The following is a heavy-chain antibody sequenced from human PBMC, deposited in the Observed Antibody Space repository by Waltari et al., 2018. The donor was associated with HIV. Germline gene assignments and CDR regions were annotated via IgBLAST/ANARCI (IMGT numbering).Heavy chain of an antibody. CDR3: LLGSHDYESASDYAE. J-gene: IGHJ4*02. V-gene: IGHV1-69*02. Sequence: QVQLVQSGPELQPPGSSVKVSCTASGGSFGAHQINWVRQAPGQCLEWLATLVPIIQRKYWSKKVSGRVTLTADKSTTTAFMDLAGRTSDDTAVYYGLLGSHDYESASDYAEWGPGTLVAVS. D-gene: IGHD3-22*01. CDR1: GGSFGAHQ. CDR2: LVPIIQRK.